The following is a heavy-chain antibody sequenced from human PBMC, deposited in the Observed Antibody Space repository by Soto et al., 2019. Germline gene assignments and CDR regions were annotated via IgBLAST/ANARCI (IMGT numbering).Heavy chain of an antibody. CDR2: IYYNGSP. Sequence: SETLSLTCTVSGDSVSSYYWSWIRQPPGKELEWIGYIYYNGSPEYNPSLKSRVTISVDTSKNQFSLKLSSVTAADTAVYYCARGPSIVVVTAIHKYNWFDPWGQGTLVTVSS. J-gene: IGHJ5*02. V-gene: IGHV4-59*08. CDR1: GDSVSSYY. CDR3: ARGPSIVVVTAIHKYNWFDP. D-gene: IGHD2-21*02.